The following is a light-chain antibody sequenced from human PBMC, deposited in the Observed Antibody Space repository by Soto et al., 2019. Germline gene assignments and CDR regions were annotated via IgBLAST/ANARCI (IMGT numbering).Light chain of an antibody. CDR3: MQRKEFPVT. CDR2: TLS. CDR1: QILLHSNGYYY. Sequence: DIVMTQSPLSLPVTPGEPASISCRSSQILLHSNGYYYLDWYLQKPGQSPQLLIYTLSYRASGVPDRFSGSGSGTDFTLKISRVEAEDVGVYYCMQRKEFPVTFGGGTKVDIK. V-gene: IGKV2-40*01. J-gene: IGKJ4*01.